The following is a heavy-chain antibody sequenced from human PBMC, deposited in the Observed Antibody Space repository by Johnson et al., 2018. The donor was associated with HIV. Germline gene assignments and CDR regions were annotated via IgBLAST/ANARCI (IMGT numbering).Heavy chain of an antibody. CDR1: GFSFSSNY. J-gene: IGHJ3*02. CDR2: ISYDGSNK. D-gene: IGHD3-3*01. Sequence: QVQLVESGGGVVQPGRSLRLSCAASGFSFSSNYMSWVRQAPGKGLEWVAVISYDGSNKYYAGSVKGRFTISRDNSKNTVNLQMNSLRAEDTAVYYCAKVMSTIWDDAVDIWGQ. CDR3: AKVMSTIWDDAVDI. V-gene: IGHV3-30*18.